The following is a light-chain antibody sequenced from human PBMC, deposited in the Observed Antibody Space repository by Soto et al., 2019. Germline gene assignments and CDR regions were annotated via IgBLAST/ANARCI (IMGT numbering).Light chain of an antibody. J-gene: IGLJ2*01. CDR3: QVWDTSTEPVV. CDR2: DNS. Sequence: SYELPQPPSVSVAPGQTAGVTCGGNNIGSKSVHWYQQKPGQAPVLVVYDNSDRPSGIPARFSGSNSGNTATLIISRVEAGDEADYYCQVWDTSTEPVVFGGGTKLTVL. CDR1: NIGSKS. V-gene: IGLV3-21*02.